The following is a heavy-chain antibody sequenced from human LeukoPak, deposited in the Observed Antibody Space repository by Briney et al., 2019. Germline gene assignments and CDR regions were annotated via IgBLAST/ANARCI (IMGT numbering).Heavy chain of an antibody. V-gene: IGHV3-21*01. CDR1: GFTSSSYS. CDR3: AELGITMIGGV. Sequence: PGGSLRLSCAASGFTSSSYSMNWVRQAPGKGLELVSSISSSSSYIYYADSVKGRFTISRDNAKNSLYLQMNSLRAEDTAVYYCAELGITMIGGVWGKGTTVTISS. D-gene: IGHD3-10*02. J-gene: IGHJ6*04. CDR2: ISSSSSYI.